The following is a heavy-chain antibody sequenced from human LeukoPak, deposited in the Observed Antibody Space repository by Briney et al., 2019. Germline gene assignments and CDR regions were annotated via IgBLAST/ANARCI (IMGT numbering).Heavy chain of an antibody. CDR3: AREGLAAAGPMYNWFDP. CDR1: GGSISSYY. Sequence: PSETLSLTCTVSGGSISSYYWSWIRQPPGKGLEWIGYIYYSGSTNYNPSLKSRVTISVDTSKNQFSLKLSSVTAADTAVYYCAREGLAAAGPMYNWFDPWGQGTLVTVSS. D-gene: IGHD6-13*01. V-gene: IGHV4-59*12. CDR2: IYYSGST. J-gene: IGHJ5*02.